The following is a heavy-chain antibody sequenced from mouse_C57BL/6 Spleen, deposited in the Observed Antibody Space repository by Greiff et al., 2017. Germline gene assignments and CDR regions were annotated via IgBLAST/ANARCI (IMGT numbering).Heavy chain of an antibody. Sequence: QVQLQQPGAELVMPGASVKLSCKASGYTFTSYWMPWVKQRPGQGLEWIGEIDPSDSYTNYPQKFQGKSTLTVDKSSSTAYMQLSSLTSEDSAVYYCARSGRMGFFDYWGQGTTLTVSS. J-gene: IGHJ2*01. D-gene: IGHD2-10*02. CDR1: GYTFTSYW. V-gene: IGHV1-69*01. CDR3: ARSGRMGFFDY. CDR2: IDPSDSYT.